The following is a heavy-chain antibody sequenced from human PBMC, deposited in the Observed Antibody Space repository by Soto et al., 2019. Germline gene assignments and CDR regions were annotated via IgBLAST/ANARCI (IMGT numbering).Heavy chain of an antibody. V-gene: IGHV5-51*01. D-gene: IGHD3-9*01. CDR2: IYPGDSDT. CDR3: ARLAGDILYTYSGMDV. Sequence: GESLKISCTVSGYSITSYWSGWVRQMPGKSLEWMGIIYPGDSDTRYSPSFQCQVTISADKSISPAYLQWSSLKAWDTAMYYCARLAGDILYTYSGMDVWGQGTTVTVSS. CDR1: GYSITSYW. J-gene: IGHJ6*02.